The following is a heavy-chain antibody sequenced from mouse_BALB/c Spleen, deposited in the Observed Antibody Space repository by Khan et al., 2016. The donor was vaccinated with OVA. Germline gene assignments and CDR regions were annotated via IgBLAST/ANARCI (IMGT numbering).Heavy chain of an antibody. D-gene: IGHD1-2*01. CDR3: AKWGTANYYAMDY. J-gene: IGHJ4*01. Sequence: QVQRKQSGPGLVAPSQSLSITCTVSGFSLTSYGVNWVRQPPGKGLEWLGVIWGDGSTNYHSTLMSRLSISKDNSQSQVFLKLSSLQTDDTATYYCAKWGTANYYAMDYRGQGTSVTVSS. V-gene: IGHV2-3*01. CDR1: GFSLTSYG. CDR2: IWGDGST.